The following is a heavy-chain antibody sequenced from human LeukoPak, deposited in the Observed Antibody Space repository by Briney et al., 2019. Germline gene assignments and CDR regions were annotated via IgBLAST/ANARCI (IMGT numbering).Heavy chain of an antibody. CDR2: INHSGST. CDR3: ASGGYYDFWGGYYDY. D-gene: IGHD3-3*01. V-gene: IGHV4-34*01. Sequence: PSETLSLTCAVYGGSFSGYYWSWIRQPPGKGLEWIGEINHSGSTNYNPSLKSRVTISVDTSKNQFSLKLSSVAAADTAVYYCASGGYYDFWGGYYDYWGQGTLVTVSS. CDR1: GGSFSGYY. J-gene: IGHJ4*02.